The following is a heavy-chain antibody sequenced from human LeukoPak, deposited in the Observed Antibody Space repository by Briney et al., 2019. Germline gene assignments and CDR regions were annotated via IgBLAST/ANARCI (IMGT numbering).Heavy chain of an antibody. J-gene: IGHJ4*02. V-gene: IGHV3-48*03. Sequence: GGSLRLSCAASGFTFSTYEMNWVRQAPGKGLEWVSYISSSGFTIYYADSVKGRFTISRDNAKNSLYLRMSSLGAEDTAIYYCARVTFNYFDYWGQGTLVTVSS. CDR3: ARVTFNYFDY. CDR1: GFTFSTYE. CDR2: ISSSGFTI. D-gene: IGHD1-14*01.